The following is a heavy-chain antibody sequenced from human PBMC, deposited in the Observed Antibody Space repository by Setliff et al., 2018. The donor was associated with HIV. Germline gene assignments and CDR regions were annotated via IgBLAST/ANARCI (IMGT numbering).Heavy chain of an antibody. CDR2: IYYSGST. CDR1: GDSISSRSYY. D-gene: IGHD2-15*01. Sequence: PSETLSLTCTVSGDSISSRSYYWGWIRQPPGKGLEWIGIIYYSGSTYYNPFLKSRVTMSIDTPTNQFSLRLNTVTAADTAVYYCARLLLVPITFDYWGQGTLVTVSS. J-gene: IGHJ4*02. CDR3: ARLLLVPITFDY. V-gene: IGHV4-39*01.